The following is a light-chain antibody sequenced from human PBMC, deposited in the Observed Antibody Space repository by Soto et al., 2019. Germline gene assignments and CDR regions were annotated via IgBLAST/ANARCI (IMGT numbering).Light chain of an antibody. J-gene: IGKJ4*01. CDR3: LQPNSYPLT. V-gene: IGKV1-17*01. Sequence: DIQMTQSPSSLSAPVGGRVTITCRASQGIRRDLGWYQQKPGQAPTLLIYAVSSLHSGVPSRFSGSGSGTEITLTISSLQPEDSATYYCLQPNSYPLTFGEGTKVEIK. CDR1: QGIRRD. CDR2: AVS.